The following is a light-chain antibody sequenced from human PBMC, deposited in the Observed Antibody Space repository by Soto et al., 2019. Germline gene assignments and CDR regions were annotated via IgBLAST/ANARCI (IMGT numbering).Light chain of an antibody. V-gene: IGLV2-14*01. CDR1: SSDVGGYNY. CDR2: DVS. Sequence: HCDLNQPASGSGAPGEASTISCTGTSSDVGGYNYVSWYQQHPGKAPKLMIYDVSNRPSGVSNRFSGSKSGNTASLTISGLQAEDEADYYCSSYTSSSTLVFGTGTRSPS. J-gene: IGLJ1*01. CDR3: SSYTSSSTLV.